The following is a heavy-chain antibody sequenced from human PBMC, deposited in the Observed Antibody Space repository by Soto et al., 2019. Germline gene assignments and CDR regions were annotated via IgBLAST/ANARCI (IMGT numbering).Heavy chain of an antibody. J-gene: IGHJ6*02. Sequence: EVQLVESGGDLVQPGGSLSLSCAASGFAVSSNYMTWVRQAPGKGLEWVSVIHSGGDTHYADSVRGRFTISRDNSKNTLYLQMNSLRAEDTAVYDCARSRTGTTYGGMDVWGQGTTVTVSS. D-gene: IGHD1-7*01. CDR2: IHSGGDT. CDR1: GFAVSSNY. V-gene: IGHV3-66*01. CDR3: ARSRTGTTYGGMDV.